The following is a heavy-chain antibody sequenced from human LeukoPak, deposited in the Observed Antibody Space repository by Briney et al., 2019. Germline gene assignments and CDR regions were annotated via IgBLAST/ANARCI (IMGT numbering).Heavy chain of an antibody. V-gene: IGHV3-73*01. CDR3: SSGTDYYDYGMDV. CDR1: GFAFSGST. D-gene: IGHD1-26*01. J-gene: IGHJ6*02. CDR2: IRSKPSSYAT. Sequence: PGGSLRLSCAASGFAFSGSTVHWVRRASGKGLEWVGRIRSKPSSYATVYAESVKGRFTISRDDSKNTACLQMNSLKTEDTAVYYCSSGTDYYDYGMDVWGQGTTITVSS.